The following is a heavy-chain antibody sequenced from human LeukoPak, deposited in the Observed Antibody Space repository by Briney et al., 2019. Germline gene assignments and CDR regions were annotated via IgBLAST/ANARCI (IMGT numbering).Heavy chain of an antibody. CDR3: ASYCRSTSCLSAGAP. V-gene: IGHV1-69*05. CDR2: IIPIFGTA. Sequence: RASVKVSCKASGGTFSSYAISWVRQAPGQGLEWMGGIIPIFGTANYAQKFQGRVTITTDESTSTAYMELSSLRSEDTAVYYCASYCRSTSCLSAGAPWGQGTLVTVSS. J-gene: IGHJ4*02. D-gene: IGHD2-2*01. CDR1: GGTFSSYA.